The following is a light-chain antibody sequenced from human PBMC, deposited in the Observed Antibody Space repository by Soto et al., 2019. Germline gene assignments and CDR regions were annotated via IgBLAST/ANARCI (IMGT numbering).Light chain of an antibody. J-gene: IGLJ1*01. CDR3: QSHDSSLSTYV. Sequence: QSLLTQPPSVSGGPGQRVTSSCTRSSSNIGAGYDVHWYQQLPGTAPKLLIYGHTNRPSGVPDRFSGSKSGTSASLAITGLQAEDEADYFCQSHDSSLSTYVFGTGTKVTVL. CDR1: SSNIGAGYD. CDR2: GHT. V-gene: IGLV1-40*01.